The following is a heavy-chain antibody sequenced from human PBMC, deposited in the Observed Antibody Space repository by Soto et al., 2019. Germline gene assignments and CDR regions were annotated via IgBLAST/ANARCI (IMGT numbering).Heavy chain of an antibody. CDR2: FDPEDGET. V-gene: IGHV1-24*01. Sequence: GASVKVSCKVSGYTLTELSMHWVRQAPGKGLEWMGGFDPEDGETIYAQKFQGRVTMTEDTSTDTAYMELSSLRSEDTAVYYCATLITWARYYYYYGMDVWGQGTTVTVSS. CDR1: GYTLTELS. CDR3: ATLITWARYYYYYGMDV. J-gene: IGHJ6*02. D-gene: IGHD3-22*01.